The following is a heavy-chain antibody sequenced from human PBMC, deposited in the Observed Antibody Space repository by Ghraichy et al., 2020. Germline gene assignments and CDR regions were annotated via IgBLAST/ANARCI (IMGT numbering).Heavy chain of an antibody. D-gene: IGHD5-18*01. CDR1: GFTFSTYW. J-gene: IGHJ6*02. CDR2: INNDGTST. Sequence: GGSLRLSCAASGFTFSTYWMHWVRQAPGKGLVWVSCINNDGTSTSYAHSVKGRFTISRDNAKNTLYLQINSLRAEDAAVYYCARDAYSYDIYYYYGMDVWGQGTTVTVSS. CDR3: ARDAYSYDIYYYYGMDV. V-gene: IGHV3-74*01.